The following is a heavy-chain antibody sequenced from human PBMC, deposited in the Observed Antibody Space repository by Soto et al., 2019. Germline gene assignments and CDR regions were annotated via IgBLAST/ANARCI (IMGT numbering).Heavy chain of an antibody. D-gene: IGHD3-22*01. J-gene: IGHJ6*02. CDR3: TRGLLDSSGYYAYSYGMDV. Sequence: PGGSLRLSCTASGFTFGDYAMSWFRQAPGKGLEWVGFIRSKVYGGTTEYAASVKGRFTISRDDSKSIAYLQMNSLKTEDTAVYYCTRGLLDSSGYYAYSYGMDVWGQGTTVTVSS. CDR1: GFTFGDYA. V-gene: IGHV3-49*03. CDR2: IRSKVYGGTT.